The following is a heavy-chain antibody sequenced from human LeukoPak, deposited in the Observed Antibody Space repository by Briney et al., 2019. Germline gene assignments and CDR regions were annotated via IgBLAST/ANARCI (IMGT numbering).Heavy chain of an antibody. J-gene: IGHJ3*02. CDR2: IYYSGST. CDR3: ASHSDYYDYVWGSYRYSALDI. D-gene: IGHD3-16*02. CDR1: GGSISSGGYY. Sequence: SETLSLTCAVSGGSISSGGYYWSWIRQHPGKGLEWIGYIYYSGSTYYNPSLKSRVTISVDTSKNQFSLKLSSVTAADTAVYYCASHSDYYDYVWGSYRYSALDIWGQGTMVTVSS. V-gene: IGHV4-31*11.